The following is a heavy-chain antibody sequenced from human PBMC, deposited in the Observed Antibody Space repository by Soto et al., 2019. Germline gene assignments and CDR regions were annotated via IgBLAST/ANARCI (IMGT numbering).Heavy chain of an antibody. J-gene: IGHJ5*01. CDR2: ISAYDGNT. CDR3: ARQVTTSGFSWFDS. CDR1: GYTFTNYA. D-gene: IGHD4-17*01. Sequence: QVQLVQSGTEVKNPGASVKVSCKASGYTFTNYALIWVRQAPGQGLEWMGWISAYDGNTNYAQKVQGRVTMTTDTSTSTPYMDLRSLIFDDTAVYYCARQVTTSGFSWFDSWGQGTLVTVSS. V-gene: IGHV1-18*01.